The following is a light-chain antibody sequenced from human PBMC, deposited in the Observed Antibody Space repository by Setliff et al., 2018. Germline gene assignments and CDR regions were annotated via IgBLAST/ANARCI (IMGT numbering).Light chain of an antibody. CDR1: SSDVGGYNY. CDR2: DVS. J-gene: IGLJ1*01. CDR3: SSYASSSTLVV. V-gene: IGLV2-14*03. Sequence: QSVLTQPAPVSGSPGQSITISCTGTSSDVGGYNYVSWYQQHPGKAPKLMIYDVSNRPSGVSNRFSGSKSGNTASLTISGLQAEDEADYYCSSYASSSTLVVFGTGTKGTVL.